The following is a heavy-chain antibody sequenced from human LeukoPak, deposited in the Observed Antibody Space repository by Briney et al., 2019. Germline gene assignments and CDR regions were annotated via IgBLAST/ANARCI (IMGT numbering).Heavy chain of an antibody. J-gene: IGHJ6*02. Sequence: GGSLRLSCAAYGFTFSSYARHWVRQAPGKGLEWVAVISYDGGNKYYADSVKGRFTISRDNSKNTLYLQMNSMRAEDTAVYYCARDQRCSSTSCYSLRIYYYYGMDVWGQGTMVTVSS. CDR2: ISYDGGNK. CDR1: GFTFSSYA. CDR3: ARDQRCSSTSCYSLRIYYYYGMDV. D-gene: IGHD2-2*01. V-gene: IGHV3-30-3*01.